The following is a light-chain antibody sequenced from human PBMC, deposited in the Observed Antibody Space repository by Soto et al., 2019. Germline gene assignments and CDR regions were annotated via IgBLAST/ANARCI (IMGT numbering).Light chain of an antibody. CDR1: QSISSW. J-gene: IGKJ4*01. V-gene: IGKV1-5*01. CDR2: DAS. Sequence: DIQMTQSPSTLYASAGDRVTITCRASQSISSWLAWYQQIPGKAPNLLIYDASSLESGVPSRFSGSGSGTEFTLTISSLQPDDFATYYCQQYYSSITFGGGTKVEIK. CDR3: QQYYSSIT.